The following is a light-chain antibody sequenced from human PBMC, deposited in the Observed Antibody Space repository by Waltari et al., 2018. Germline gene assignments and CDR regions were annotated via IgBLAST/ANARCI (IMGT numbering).Light chain of an antibody. Sequence: QSVLTQSPSASGTPGQRVTISCSGSNSNIRSHFLYWSQQLPGTAPKLLIYRNNQRPSGVPDRFSGSVSGTSASLAISGLRSEDEADYYCAAWDDSLSGSWLFGGGTKLTVL. CDR1: NSNIRSHF. CDR3: AAWDDSLSGSWL. J-gene: IGLJ3*02. V-gene: IGLV1-47*01. CDR2: RNN.